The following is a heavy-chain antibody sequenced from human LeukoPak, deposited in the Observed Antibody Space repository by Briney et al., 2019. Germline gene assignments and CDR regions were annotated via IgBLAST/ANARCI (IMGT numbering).Heavy chain of an antibody. CDR3: ARSGSGWYEGFDY. V-gene: IGHV3-30-3*01. CDR2: ISYDGSNE. D-gene: IGHD6-19*01. CDR1: GFTFNDYA. Sequence: AGGSLRLSCAASGFTFNDYAIHWVRQAPGKGLEWVAVISYDGSNEYYADSVKGRFTISRDNSKNTLYLQMNSLRAEDTAVYYCARSGSGWYEGFDYWGQGTLVTVSS. J-gene: IGHJ4*02.